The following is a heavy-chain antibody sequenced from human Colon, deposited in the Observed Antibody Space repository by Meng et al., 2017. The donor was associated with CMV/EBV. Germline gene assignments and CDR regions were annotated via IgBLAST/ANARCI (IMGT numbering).Heavy chain of an antibody. CDR3: AREMTTVMQGYFDP. CDR1: GCTFSSYD. J-gene: IGHJ5*02. Sequence: NASGCTFSSYDFNWVRQATGKGLEWLGWMNHSSSNTDYAQKFQGRVTMTRNTYISTAYMELSSLRSEDTAVYYCAREMTTVMQGYFDPWGQGTLVTVSS. D-gene: IGHD4-11*01. CDR2: MNHSSSNT. V-gene: IGHV1-8*01.